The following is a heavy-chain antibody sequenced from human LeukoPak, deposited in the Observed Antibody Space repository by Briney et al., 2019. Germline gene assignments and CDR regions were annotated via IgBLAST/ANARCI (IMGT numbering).Heavy chain of an antibody. CDR3: ARLPGITVTKNLFDY. J-gene: IGHJ4*02. CDR2: IYPGDSDT. V-gene: IGHV5-51*01. CDR1: GYSFTSYW. Sequence: GESLKISWKCSGYSFTSYWIGWVRHMPGKGLEWMGNIYPGDSDTRYSPSFQGQVTISADKSISTAYLQWSSLKASDTAMYCCARLPGITVTKNLFDYWGQGTLVTVSS. D-gene: IGHD4-17*01.